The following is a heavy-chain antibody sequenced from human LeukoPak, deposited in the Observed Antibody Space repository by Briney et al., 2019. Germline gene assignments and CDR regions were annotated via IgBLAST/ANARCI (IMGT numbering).Heavy chain of an antibody. J-gene: IGHJ3*02. D-gene: IGHD4-17*01. Sequence: ASVKVSCKASGYTFTSYEINWVRQAAGQGLEWMGWMNPNSYYTAYAQKFQGRVTMTKNTSISTAYMELSSLRSEDTAVYYCARGRDYGALDAFDIWGQGTMVTVSS. CDR3: ARGRDYGALDAFDI. V-gene: IGHV1-8*01. CDR1: GYTFTSYE. CDR2: MNPNSYYT.